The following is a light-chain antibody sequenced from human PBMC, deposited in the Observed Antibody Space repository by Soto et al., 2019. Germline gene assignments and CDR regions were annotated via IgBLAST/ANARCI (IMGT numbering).Light chain of an antibody. V-gene: IGLV2-14*01. Sequence: QSALTQPASVSGFPGQSITISCTGTSGDVGGYNYVSWYQQHPGKVPKLIIYDVSYRPSGVSNRFSGSKSGNTASLTISGLQAEDEADYYCSSFVSTTTLVVFSGGTKLTVL. CDR3: SSFVSTTTLVV. CDR1: SGDVGGYNY. J-gene: IGLJ2*01. CDR2: DVS.